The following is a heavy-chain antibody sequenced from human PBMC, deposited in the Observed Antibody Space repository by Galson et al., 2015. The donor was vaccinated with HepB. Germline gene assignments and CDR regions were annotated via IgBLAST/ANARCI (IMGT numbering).Heavy chain of an antibody. CDR2: ISGSSGNI. Sequence: SLRLSCAASGFTFSTYNMNWVRLAPGKGLEWISSISGSSGNIYYADSMRGRFTISRDNAKNSLYLQMNSLRAEDTAVYYCSRELPQSWSFRVHNDVDHAFDLWGQGTVVTVSS. CDR3: SRELPQSWSFRVHNDVDHAFDL. CDR1: GFTFSTYN. D-gene: IGHD6-13*01. V-gene: IGHV3-21*01. J-gene: IGHJ3*01.